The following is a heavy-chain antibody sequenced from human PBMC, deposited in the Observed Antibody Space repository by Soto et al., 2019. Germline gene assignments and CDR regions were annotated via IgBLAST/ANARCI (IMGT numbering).Heavy chain of an antibody. V-gene: IGHV1-46*01. CDR2: INPSGGST. Sequence: ASVKVSCKASGYTFTSYYMHWMRQAPGQGLEWMGLINPSGGSTTYAQKYQGRVTMTRDTSTSTVYMDLSSLRSEDTAVYYCARSPYSSGYYYAIDYWGQGTLVTVSS. D-gene: IGHD3-22*01. CDR1: GYTFTSYY. CDR3: ARSPYSSGYYYAIDY. J-gene: IGHJ4*02.